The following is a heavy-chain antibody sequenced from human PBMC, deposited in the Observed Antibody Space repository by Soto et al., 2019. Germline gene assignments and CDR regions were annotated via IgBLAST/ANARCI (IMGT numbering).Heavy chain of an antibody. CDR3: ARVRSSAYNWFDP. V-gene: IGHV4-31*03. CDR2: IYYSVST. D-gene: IGHD6-6*01. CDR1: GGSISSGGSY. Sequence: SETLSLTCTVSGGSISSGGSYWSWIRQHPGKGLEWIGYIYYSVSTYYNPSLKSRVTISVDTSKNQFSLKLSSVTAADTAVYYCARVRSSAYNWFDPWGQGTLVTVSS. J-gene: IGHJ5*02.